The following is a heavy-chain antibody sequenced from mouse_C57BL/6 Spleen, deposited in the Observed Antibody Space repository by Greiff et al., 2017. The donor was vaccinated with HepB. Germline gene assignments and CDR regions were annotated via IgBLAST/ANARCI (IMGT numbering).Heavy chain of an antibody. V-gene: IGHV1-82*01. D-gene: IGHD2-2*01. CDR1: GYAFSSSW. J-gene: IGHJ4*01. CDR2: IYPGDGDT. Sequence: QVQLQQSGPELVKPGASVKISCKASGYAFSSSWMNWVKQRPGKGLEWIGRIYPGDGDTNYNGKFKGKATLTADKSSSTAYMQLSSLTSEDSAVYCCASYYGYDGLVMDYWGQGTSVTVSS. CDR3: ASYYGYDGLVMDY.